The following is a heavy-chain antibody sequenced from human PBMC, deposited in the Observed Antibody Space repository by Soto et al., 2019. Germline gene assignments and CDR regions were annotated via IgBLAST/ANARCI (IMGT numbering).Heavy chain of an antibody. Sequence: QVQLVESGGGVVQPGRSLRLSCSTSGFTFSRNGMHWVRQAPGKGLEWVAVIWNDAKTTYYADSLKGRFTIPRDNSKNMLYLQMNSLRAEDTAVYYCARDSTAGSFDIWGQGTMVTVSS. CDR3: ARDSTAGSFDI. V-gene: IGHV3-33*01. CDR2: IWNDAKTT. D-gene: IGHD6-19*01. CDR1: GFTFSRNG. J-gene: IGHJ3*02.